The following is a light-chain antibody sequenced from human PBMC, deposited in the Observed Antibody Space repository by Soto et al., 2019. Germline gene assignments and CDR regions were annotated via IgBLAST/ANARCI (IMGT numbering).Light chain of an antibody. CDR2: ADS. Sequence: SYELTQPPSVSVAPGQTATLTCGADNIGSKSVHWYQKKPGQAPLLVVFADSDRPPGIPARFSAFNSGNTATLTISMVEDGDEYDYYCPVWDISCAQVVFGGVTKLTVL. V-gene: IGLV3-21*02. J-gene: IGLJ2*01. CDR1: NIGSKS. CDR3: PVWDISCAQVV.